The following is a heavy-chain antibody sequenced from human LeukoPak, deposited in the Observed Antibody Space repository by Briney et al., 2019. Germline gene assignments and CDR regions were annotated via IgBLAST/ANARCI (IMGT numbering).Heavy chain of an antibody. J-gene: IGHJ3*02. CDR3: ARHPSCYTGFCAFDI. CDR1: GGSISSYY. CDR2: IYTSGST. Sequence: PSETLSLTCTVSGGSISSYYWSWIRQPPGKGLEWIGYIYTSGSTNYNPSLKSRVTISVDTSKNQFSLKLSSVTAADTAVYYCARHPSCYTGFCAFDIWGQGTMVTVSS. D-gene: IGHD2-2*02. V-gene: IGHV4-4*09.